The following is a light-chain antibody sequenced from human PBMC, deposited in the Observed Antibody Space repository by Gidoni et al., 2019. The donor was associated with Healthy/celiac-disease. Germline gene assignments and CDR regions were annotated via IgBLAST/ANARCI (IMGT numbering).Light chain of an antibody. CDR3: CSYAGSFYV. CDR1: SSDVGGYDY. J-gene: IGLJ1*01. Sequence: QSALTQPPSVSGSPGQSITISCTGTSSDVGGYDYVSWYQQHPGKAPKLMIYDVNKRPSGVPDHYSGSKSGTTASLTISGLQAEDEADYYCCSYAGSFYVFGTGTKVTVL. CDR2: DVN. V-gene: IGLV2-11*01.